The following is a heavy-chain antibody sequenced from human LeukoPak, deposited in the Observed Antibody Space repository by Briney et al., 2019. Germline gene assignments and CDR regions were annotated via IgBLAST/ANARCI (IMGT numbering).Heavy chain of an antibody. CDR2: ISSDSTYI. J-gene: IGHJ5*02. D-gene: IGHD1-26*01. CDR3: ARDGEVGVGRWFDP. V-gene: IGHV3-21*01. Sequence: GGSLRLSCAASGVSFSSYTMNWVRQAPGKGLEWVSSISSDSTYIYYADSVKGRFTISRDNAKNSLSLQMNSLRAEDTAVYYCARDGEVGVGRWFDPWGQGTLVTVSS. CDR1: GVSFSSYT.